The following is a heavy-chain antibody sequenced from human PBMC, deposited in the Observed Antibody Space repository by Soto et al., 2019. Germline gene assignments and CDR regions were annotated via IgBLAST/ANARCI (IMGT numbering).Heavy chain of an antibody. CDR1: GVSITNTSYY. V-gene: IGHV4-39*01. CDR2: IYFSGST. CDR3: ARHGSY. J-gene: IGHJ4*02. Sequence: QLQLQESGPGLVKPSETLSLTCTVSGVSITNTSYYWGWIRQPPGKGLEWIGTIYFSGSTFYNPSIKSRLAISVDTAKNQFSPRLSSVTAAHTAVYYCARHGSYWGQGTLVAVSS.